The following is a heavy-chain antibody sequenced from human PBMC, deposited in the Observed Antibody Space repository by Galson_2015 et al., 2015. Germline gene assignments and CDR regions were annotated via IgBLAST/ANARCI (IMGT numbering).Heavy chain of an antibody. D-gene: IGHD6-13*01. Sequence: SCKASGYTFTSYDINWVRQATGQGLEWMGWMNPNSGNTGYAQKFQGRVTMTRNTSISTAYMELSSLRSEDTAVYYCARGHSSSWQDYYYYGMDVWGQGTTVTVSS. V-gene: IGHV1-8*01. J-gene: IGHJ6*02. CDR1: GYTFTSYD. CDR3: ARGHSSSWQDYYYYGMDV. CDR2: MNPNSGNT.